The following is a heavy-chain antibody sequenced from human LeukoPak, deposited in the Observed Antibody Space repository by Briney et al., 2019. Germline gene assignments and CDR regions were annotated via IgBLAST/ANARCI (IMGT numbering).Heavy chain of an antibody. J-gene: IGHJ4*02. D-gene: IGHD1-1*01. CDR1: DVSFNHYY. CDR3: ARGPGHSFKY. V-gene: IGHV4-34*01. CDR2: ISHTGNT. Sequence: SETLSLTCAVPDVSFNHYYWTWLRQSPGKGLEWLGEISHTGNTHYNPSLKSRVTVSVDISADMSTSRVSLNLKSVTAADMAIYYCARGPGHSFKYWGQGTRVTVSS.